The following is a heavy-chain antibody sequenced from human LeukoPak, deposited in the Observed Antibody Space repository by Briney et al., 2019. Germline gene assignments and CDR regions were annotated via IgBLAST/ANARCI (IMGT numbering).Heavy chain of an antibody. Sequence: GGSLRLSCAASGFTVSSNYMSWVRQAPGKGLEWVSVIYSGGSTYYADSVKGRFTISRDNSKNTLYLQMNSLRAVDTAVYYCARDRSVYIERYYGMDVWGQGTTVTVSS. CDR3: ARDRSVYIERYYGMDV. V-gene: IGHV3-53*01. CDR2: IYSGGST. D-gene: IGHD5-12*01. CDR1: GFTVSSNY. J-gene: IGHJ6*02.